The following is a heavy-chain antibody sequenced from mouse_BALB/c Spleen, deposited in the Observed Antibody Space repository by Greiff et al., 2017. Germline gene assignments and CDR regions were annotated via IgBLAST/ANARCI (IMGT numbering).Heavy chain of an antibody. CDR2: IYPGDGDT. J-gene: IGHJ4*01. CDR1: GYAFSSYW. V-gene: IGHV1-80*01. Sequence: QVQLQQSGAELVRPGSSVKISCKASGYAFSSYWMNWVKQRPGQGLEWIGQIYPGDGDTNYNGKFKGKATLTADKSSSTAYMQLSSLTSEDSAVYFCARRAGMGAMDYWGQGTSVTVSS. CDR3: ARRAGMGAMDY. D-gene: IGHD3-1*01.